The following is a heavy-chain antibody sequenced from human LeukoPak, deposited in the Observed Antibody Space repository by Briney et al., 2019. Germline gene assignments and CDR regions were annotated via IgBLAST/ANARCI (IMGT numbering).Heavy chain of an antibody. J-gene: IGHJ4*02. V-gene: IGHV3-48*04. D-gene: IGHD3-22*01. CDR2: ISSSSSTI. Sequence: GGSLRLSCAASGFIISSYSMNWVRQAPGKGLEWVSYISSSSSTIYYADSVKGRFTISRDNAKNSLYLQMNSLRAEDTAVYYCAIYYYDSSGYKLLDYWGQGTLVTVSS. CDR3: AIYYYDSSGYKLLDY. CDR1: GFIISSYS.